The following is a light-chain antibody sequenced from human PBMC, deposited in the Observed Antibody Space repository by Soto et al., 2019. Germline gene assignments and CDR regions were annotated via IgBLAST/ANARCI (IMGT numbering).Light chain of an antibody. CDR1: SSNIGAGHA. J-gene: IGLJ1*01. CDR2: GDT. CDR3: NSYTTLSNRV. V-gene: IGLV1-40*01. Sequence: QSVLTQPPSVSGAPWQRVTISCTGTSSNIGAGHAVHWYRQFPGAAPKLLIYGDTHRPSGVPDRFSGSKSGNTASLTISGLQAEDEANYYCNSYTTLSNRVFGTGTKLTVL.